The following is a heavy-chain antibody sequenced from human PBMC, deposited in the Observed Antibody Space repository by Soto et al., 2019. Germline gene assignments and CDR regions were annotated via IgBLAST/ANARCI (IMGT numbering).Heavy chain of an antibody. Sequence: PSETLSLTCAVYGGSFSGYYWSWIRQAPGKGLEWIGEINHSGSTNYNPSLKSRGTISLDTSQKQFCLKRSSVPAADTAVYHCARGRGTMVRGVIITVWFDPWGQGTLVTVS. CDR2: INHSGST. CDR1: GGSFSGYY. CDR3: ARGRGTMVRGVIITVWFDP. J-gene: IGHJ5*02. V-gene: IGHV4-34*01. D-gene: IGHD3-10*01.